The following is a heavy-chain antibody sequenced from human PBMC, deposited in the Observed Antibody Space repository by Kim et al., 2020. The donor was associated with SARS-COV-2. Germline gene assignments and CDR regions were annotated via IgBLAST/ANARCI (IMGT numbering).Heavy chain of an antibody. CDR3: ARDLRIAATNLFDP. D-gene: IGHD6-13*01. CDR2: IYYSGST. CDR1: GGSISSYY. Sequence: SETLSLTCTVSGGSISSYYWSWIRQPPGKGLEWIGYIYYSGSTNYNPSLKSRVTISVDTSKNQFSLKLSSVTASDTAVYYCARDLRIAATNLFDPWGQGTLVTVSS. V-gene: IGHV4-59*13. J-gene: IGHJ5*02.